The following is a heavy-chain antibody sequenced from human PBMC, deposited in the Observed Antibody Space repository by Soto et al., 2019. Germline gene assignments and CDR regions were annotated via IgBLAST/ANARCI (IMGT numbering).Heavy chain of an antibody. CDR1: GGAFSSYA. CDR3: ARPTAPTYYYDSSGYFYAFDI. CDR2: IIPIFGTA. Sequence: QVQLVQSGAEVKKPGSSVKVSCKASGGAFSSYAISWVRQAPGQGLEWMGGIIPIFGTANYAQKFQGRVTITVDESTSTAYMELSSLRSEDTAVYYCARPTAPTYYYDSSGYFYAFDIWGQGTMVTVSS. D-gene: IGHD3-22*01. V-gene: IGHV1-69*01. J-gene: IGHJ3*02.